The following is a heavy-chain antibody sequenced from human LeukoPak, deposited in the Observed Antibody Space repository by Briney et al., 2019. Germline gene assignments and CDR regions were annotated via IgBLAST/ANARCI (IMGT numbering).Heavy chain of an antibody. CDR2: IRYDGSNK. V-gene: IGHV3-30*02. CDR3: ARDSTTAIFGVVIIGSFDY. CDR1: GFTFSTYG. J-gene: IGHJ4*02. D-gene: IGHD3-3*01. Sequence: GGSLRLSCAASGFTFSTYGMHWVRQAPGKGLEWVAFIRYDGSNKYYADSVKGRFTISRDNSKNTVYLQMNSLRAEDTAVYYCARDSTTAIFGVVIIGSFDYWGQGTLVTVSS.